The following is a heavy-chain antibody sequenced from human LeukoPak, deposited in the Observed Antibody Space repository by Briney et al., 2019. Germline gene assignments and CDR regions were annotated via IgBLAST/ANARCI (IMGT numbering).Heavy chain of an antibody. J-gene: IGHJ6*03. CDR3: ARHLRGYSYGTTKYYYYYMDV. CDR2: INHSGST. D-gene: IGHD5-18*01. V-gene: IGHV4-34*01. Sequence: PSETLSLTCAVYGGSFSGYYWSWIRQPPGKGLEWIGEINHSGSTNYNPSLKSRVTISVDTSKNQFSLKLSSVTAADTAVYYCARHLRGYSYGTTKYYYYYMDVWGKGTTVTIS. CDR1: GGSFSGYY.